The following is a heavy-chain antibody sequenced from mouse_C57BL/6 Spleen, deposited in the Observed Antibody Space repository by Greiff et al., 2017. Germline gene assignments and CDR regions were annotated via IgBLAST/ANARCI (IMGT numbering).Heavy chain of an antibody. CDR3: ARALLRYDARDY. D-gene: IGHD1-1*01. CDR2: INPSNGGT. J-gene: IGHJ4*01. Sequence: VQLQQSGTELVKPGASVKLSCKASGYTFTSYWMHWVKQRPGQGLEWIGNINPSNGGTTYNEKFKSKATLTVDKSSSTAYMQLSSLTSEDSAVYYCARALLRYDARDYWGQGTSVTVSS. V-gene: IGHV1-53*01. CDR1: GYTFTSYW.